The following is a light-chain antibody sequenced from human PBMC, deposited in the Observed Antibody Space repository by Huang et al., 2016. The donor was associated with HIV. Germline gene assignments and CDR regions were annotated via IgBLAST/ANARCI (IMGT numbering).Light chain of an antibody. CDR2: GAS. V-gene: IGKV3-15*01. CDR3: QQYNNWPPLT. J-gene: IGKJ4*01. CDR1: QSVSSN. Sequence: EIVMTQSPATLSVSPGERATLSCRASQSVSSNLAWYQQKPGQAPRLLLYGASTRATGIPAMFSGSGSGTECTLTISSLQSEDFAVYYCQQYNNWPPLTFGGGTKVEIK.